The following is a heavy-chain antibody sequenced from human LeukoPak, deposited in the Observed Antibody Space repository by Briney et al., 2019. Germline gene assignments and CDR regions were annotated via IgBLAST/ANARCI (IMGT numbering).Heavy chain of an antibody. Sequence: GESLKISCKASGYSFTNYWIGWVRQMPGKGLELIGIIYPGDSDTRYRPSFQGQVTISADKSKSTAYLQWGSLKASDTAMYYCARSLPGTMLRGYGIDVWAKGPRSPSP. D-gene: IGHD3-10*01. CDR2: IYPGDSDT. CDR3: ARSLPGTMLRGYGIDV. V-gene: IGHV5-51*01. CDR1: GYSFTNYW. J-gene: IGHJ6*02.